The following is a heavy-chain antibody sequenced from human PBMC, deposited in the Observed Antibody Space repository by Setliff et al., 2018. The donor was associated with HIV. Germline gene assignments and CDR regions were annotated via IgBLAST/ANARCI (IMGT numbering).Heavy chain of an antibody. CDR1: GGSISSGSYY. CDR3: ARRKAGWGELFGNWFDP. V-gene: IGHV4-39*01. CDR2: IYYSGST. J-gene: IGHJ5*02. Sequence: SETLSLTCTVSGGSISSGSYYWSWIRQPPGKGLEWIGSIYYSGSTYYNPSLKSRVTISVDTSKNQFSLKLSSVTAADTAVYYCARRKAGWGELFGNWFDPWGQGTLVTGSS. D-gene: IGHD3-10*01.